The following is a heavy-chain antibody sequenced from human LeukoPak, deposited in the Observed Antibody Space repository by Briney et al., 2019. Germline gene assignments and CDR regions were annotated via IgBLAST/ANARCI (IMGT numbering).Heavy chain of an antibody. D-gene: IGHD1-26*01. Sequence: GGSLRLSCAASGFTFSSYWMHWVRQVPGKGLVWVSRIKSDGSSTTYADSAKGRFTISRDNAKNTLYLQMSSLRAEDTAVYYCARSTYSGSSYDYWGQGTLVTVSS. CDR3: ARSTYSGSSYDY. CDR2: IKSDGSST. CDR1: GFTFSSYW. J-gene: IGHJ4*02. V-gene: IGHV3-74*01.